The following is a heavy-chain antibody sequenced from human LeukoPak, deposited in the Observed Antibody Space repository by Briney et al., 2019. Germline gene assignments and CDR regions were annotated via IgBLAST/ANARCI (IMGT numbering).Heavy chain of an antibody. CDR2: IRHDGSEK. V-gene: IGHV3-7*03. J-gene: IGHJ4*02. Sequence: GGSLRLSCAASGFTFTLDWMSWVRQAPGKGLEWVANIRHDGSEKYYVDSVEGRFTISRDNAKNSLYLQMNSLRAEDTAVYYCARGITTVRGLPYYFDYWGQGTLVTVSS. CDR3: ARGITTVRGLPYYFDY. CDR1: GFTFTLDW. D-gene: IGHD3-10*01.